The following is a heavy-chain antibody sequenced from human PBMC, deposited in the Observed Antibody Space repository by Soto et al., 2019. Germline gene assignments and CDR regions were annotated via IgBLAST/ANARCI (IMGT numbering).Heavy chain of an antibody. D-gene: IGHD3-22*01. CDR3: ATAPNYYDSSGYYYYYYGMDV. CDR2: IIPIFGTA. J-gene: IGHJ6*02. CDR1: GGTFSSYA. V-gene: IGHV1-69*06. Sequence: GASVKVSCKASGGTFSSYAISWVRQAPGQGLEWMGGIIPIFGTANYAQKFQGRVTITADKSTSTAYMELSSLRSEDTAVYYCATAPNYYDSSGYYYYYYGMDVWGQRTTVTVSS.